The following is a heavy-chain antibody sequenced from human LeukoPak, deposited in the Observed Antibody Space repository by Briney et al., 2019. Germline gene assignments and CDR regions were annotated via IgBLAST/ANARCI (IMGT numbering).Heavy chain of an antibody. V-gene: IGHV4-39*01. J-gene: IGHJ1*01. D-gene: IGHD3-22*01. CDR2: IYHTGST. CDR1: GGSISSGDYY. CDR3: ARMVDSSGFSPCQH. Sequence: SQTLSLTCTVSGGSISSGDYYWGWIRQPPGKGLEWIGSIYHTGSTYYNPSLKSRITISIDTSKNQFSLKVNSVTAADTAVYYCARMVDSSGFSPCQHWGQGTLVTVSS.